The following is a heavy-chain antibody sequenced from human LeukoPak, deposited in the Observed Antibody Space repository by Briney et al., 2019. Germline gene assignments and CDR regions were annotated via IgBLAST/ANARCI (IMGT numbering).Heavy chain of an antibody. J-gene: IGHJ6*04. CDR3: ARRVIVVVPAAIGPYYGMDV. Sequence: GGSLRLFCAASGFTFSSYSMNWVRQAPGKGLEWVSSIGSSSSYIYYADSVKGRFTISRDNDKNSLYLQMNSLRAEDTAVYYCARRVIVVVPAAIGPYYGMDVWGKGTTVTVSS. V-gene: IGHV3-21*01. D-gene: IGHD2-2*02. CDR1: GFTFSSYS. CDR2: IGSSSSYI.